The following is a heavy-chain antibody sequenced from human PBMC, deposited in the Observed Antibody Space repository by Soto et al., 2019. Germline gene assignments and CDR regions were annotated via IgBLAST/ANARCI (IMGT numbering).Heavy chain of an antibody. D-gene: IGHD3-10*01. CDR2: ISGSGGST. V-gene: IGHV3-23*01. Sequence: GGSLRLSCAASGFTFSSYAMNWVRQAPGKGLEWVSAISGSGGSTYYADSVKGRFTISRDNSKNTLYLQMNSLRAEDTAVYYCAKGFGPEESGSYYFDYWGQGTLVTVSS. J-gene: IGHJ4*02. CDR3: AKGFGPEESGSYYFDY. CDR1: GFTFSSYA.